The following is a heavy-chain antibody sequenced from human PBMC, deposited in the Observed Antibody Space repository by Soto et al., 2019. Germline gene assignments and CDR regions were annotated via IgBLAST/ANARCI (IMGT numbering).Heavy chain of an antibody. CDR3: ARSVAVPGAHIDY. Sequence: LSLTCSVSGGSISGSYWSWIRQSPGKGLEWLGYVYYTGSTNYSPSLRSRVSISVDTSKNEFSLRLSSVTAADTAVYFCARSVAVPGAHIDYWGQGTQVTVS. J-gene: IGHJ4*02. CDR1: GGSISGSY. D-gene: IGHD6-19*01. V-gene: IGHV4-59*01. CDR2: VYYTGST.